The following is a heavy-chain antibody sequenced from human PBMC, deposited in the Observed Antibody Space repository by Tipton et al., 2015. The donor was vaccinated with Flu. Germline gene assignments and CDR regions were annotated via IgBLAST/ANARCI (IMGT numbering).Heavy chain of an antibody. CDR2: IYHSGNT. CDR1: GGSFSGYY. D-gene: IGHD3-10*01. J-gene: IGHJ4*02. V-gene: IGHV4-34*01. Sequence: TLSLTCAVYGGSFSGYYWSWIRQPPGKGLEWIGEIYHSGNTNYNPSLRSRVTISVDTAKNQFSQRLNSVTASDTAVYYCARSTYYYGSGSSDYWGQGTLVTVSS. CDR3: ARSTYYYGSGSSDY.